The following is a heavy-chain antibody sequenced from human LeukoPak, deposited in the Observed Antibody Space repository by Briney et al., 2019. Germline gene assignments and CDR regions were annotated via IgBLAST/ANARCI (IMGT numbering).Heavy chain of an antibody. CDR2: IRYDGSNK. V-gene: IGHV3-30*02. D-gene: IGHD3-10*01. J-gene: IGHJ4*02. CDR3: AKDQYYYGSGKNYFDY. CDR1: GFTFSSYG. Sequence: GGSLRLSCAASGFTFSSYGMHWVRQAPGKGLEWVAFIRYDGSNKYYADSVKGRFTISRDNSKNTLYLQMNSLRAEDTAVYYCAKDQYYYGSGKNYFDYWGQGTLVTVSS.